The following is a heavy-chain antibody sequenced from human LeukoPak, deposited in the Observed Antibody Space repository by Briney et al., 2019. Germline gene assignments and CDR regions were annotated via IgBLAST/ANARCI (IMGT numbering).Heavy chain of an antibody. CDR3: ARLHVPRPIQLWFNWFDP. V-gene: IGHV4-4*09. CDR1: GGSISSYY. CDR2: IYTSGST. J-gene: IGHJ5*02. D-gene: IGHD5-18*01. Sequence: PSETLSLTCTVSGGSISSYYWSWIRQPPGKGLEWIGYIYTSGSTNYNPSLKSRVTISVDTSKNQFSLKLSSVTAADTAVYYCARLHVPRPIQLWFNWFDPWGQGTLVTASS.